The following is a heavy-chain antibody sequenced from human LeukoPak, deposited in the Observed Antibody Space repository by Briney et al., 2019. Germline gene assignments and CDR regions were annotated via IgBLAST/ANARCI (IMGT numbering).Heavy chain of an antibody. V-gene: IGHV3-9*01. CDR1: GFTFDDYA. CDR3: AKAPTFWFGDDTPHGRYYFDY. Sequence: PGRSLRLSCAASGFTFDDYAMHWVRQAPGKGLEWVSGISWNSGSTGYADSVKGRFTISRDNAKNSLYLQMSSLRAEDTALYYCAKAPTFWFGDDTPHGRYYFDYWGQGTLVTVSS. J-gene: IGHJ4*02. D-gene: IGHD3-10*01. CDR2: ISWNSGST.